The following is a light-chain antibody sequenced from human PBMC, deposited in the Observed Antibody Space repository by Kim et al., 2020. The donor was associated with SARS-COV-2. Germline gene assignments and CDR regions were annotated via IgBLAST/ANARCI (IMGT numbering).Light chain of an antibody. CDR3: QQYDDWPPWT. CDR2: GAS. CDR1: QSVSSN. J-gene: IGKJ1*01. V-gene: IGKV3-15*01. Sequence: GESATLSCRASQSVSSNLAWYQQKPGQAPRLLIYGASTRATDIPARFSGSGSGTEFTLSINSLQSEDSAVYYCQQYDDWPPWTFGQGTKVEIK.